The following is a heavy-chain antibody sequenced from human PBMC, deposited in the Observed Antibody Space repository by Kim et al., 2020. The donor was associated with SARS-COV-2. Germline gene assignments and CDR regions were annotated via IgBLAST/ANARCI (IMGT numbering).Heavy chain of an antibody. V-gene: IGHV1-69*06. CDR3: ARDLEGDSSGWYRYFQH. J-gene: IGHJ1*01. CDR2: IIPIFGTA. CDR1: RGTFSSYA. D-gene: IGHD6-19*01. Sequence: SVKVSCKASRGTFSSYAISWVRQAPGQGLEWMGGIIPIFGTANYAQKFQGRVTITADKSTSTAYMELSSLRSEDTAVYYCARDLEGDSSGWYRYFQHWGQGTLVTVSS.